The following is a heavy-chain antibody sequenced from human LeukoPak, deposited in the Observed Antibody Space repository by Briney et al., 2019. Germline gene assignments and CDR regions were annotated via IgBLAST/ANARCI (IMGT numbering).Heavy chain of an antibody. D-gene: IGHD3-3*01. J-gene: IGHJ5*02. CDR1: GGSFSGYY. V-gene: IGHV4-34*01. Sequence: SETLSLTCAVYGGSFSGYYWGWIRQPPGKGLEWIGEINHSGSTNYNPSLKSRVTISVDTSKNQFSLKLSSVTAADTAVYYCARGLGGYDFWSGYYGIDPWGQGTLVTVSS. CDR3: ARGLGGYDFWSGYYGIDP. CDR2: INHSGST.